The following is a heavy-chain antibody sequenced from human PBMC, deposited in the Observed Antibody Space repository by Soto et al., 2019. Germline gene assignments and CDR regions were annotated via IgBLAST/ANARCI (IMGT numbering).Heavy chain of an antibody. V-gene: IGHV6-1*01. CDR1: GDSVSSNSAA. CDR3: ARFISLVVVPSYTSYYYGMDV. D-gene: IGHD2-2*01. J-gene: IGHJ6*02. Sequence: SQTLSLTCAISGDSVSSNSAAWNWIRQSPSRGLEWLGRTYYRSKWYNDYAVSVKSRITINPDTSKNQFSLQLNSVTPEDTAVYYCARFISLVVVPSYTSYYYGMDVWGQGTTVTVSS. CDR2: TYYRSKWYN.